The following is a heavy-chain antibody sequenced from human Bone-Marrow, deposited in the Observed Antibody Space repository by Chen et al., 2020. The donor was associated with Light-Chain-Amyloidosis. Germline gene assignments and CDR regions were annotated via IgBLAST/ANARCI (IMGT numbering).Heavy chain of an antibody. Sequence: EVLMLESGGDLVRPGGSLRLSCTASGFTFGDYEMNWVCQAPGKGLEWLSYINRSGRSIHYADSVKGRITISRDNGKNSLYLQMNSLRAEDTATYYCAREGVGDTDAFDIWGQGTMIIVSP. V-gene: IGHV3-48*03. CDR3: AREGVGDTDAFDI. J-gene: IGHJ3*02. CDR2: INRSGRSI. CDR1: GFTFGDYE. D-gene: IGHD1-26*01.